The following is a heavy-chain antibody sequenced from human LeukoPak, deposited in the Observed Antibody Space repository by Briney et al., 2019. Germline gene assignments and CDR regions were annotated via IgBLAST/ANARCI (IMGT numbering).Heavy chain of an antibody. V-gene: IGHV3-74*01. CDR2: INGDGSTT. CDR3: TRRVDATRWYDP. D-gene: IGHD2-15*01. Sequence: GGSLRLSCAASGFGFSTYWMHWVRQAPGEGLLWVSRINGDGSTTNYADSVKGRFTISRDNAKNTLYLQMNSLRAEDTAVYYCTRRVDATRWYDPWGQGTLVTVSS. CDR1: GFGFSTYW. J-gene: IGHJ5*02.